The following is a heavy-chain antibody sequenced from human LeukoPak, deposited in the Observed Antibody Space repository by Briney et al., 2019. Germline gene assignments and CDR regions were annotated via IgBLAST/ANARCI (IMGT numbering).Heavy chain of an antibody. CDR1: GFTFSSSA. D-gene: IGHD6-19*01. CDR3: ARVAGWHWFDP. Sequence: PGGSLRLSCAGSGFTFSSSAMTWVRQAPGRGLEWVSSIRPGGDNTYYGDSVKGRFTISRDNSKNTVYLQMNNMRVDDTAIYYCARVAGWHWFDPWGQGTLVTVSS. J-gene: IGHJ5*02. V-gene: IGHV3-23*01. CDR2: IRPGGDNT.